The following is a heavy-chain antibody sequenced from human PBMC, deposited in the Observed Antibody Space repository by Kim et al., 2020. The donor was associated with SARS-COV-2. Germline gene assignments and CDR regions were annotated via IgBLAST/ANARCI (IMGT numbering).Heavy chain of an antibody. Sequence: ASVKVSCKASGYTFTSYGISWVRQAPGQGLEWMGWISAYNGNTNYAQKLQGRVTMTTDTSTSTPYMELRSLRSDDTAVYYCARDGYRRPDGYYYYGMDVWGQGTTVTVSS. CDR1: GYTFTSYG. D-gene: IGHD6-25*01. J-gene: IGHJ6*02. CDR2: ISAYNGNT. V-gene: IGHV1-18*01. CDR3: ARDGYRRPDGYYYYGMDV.